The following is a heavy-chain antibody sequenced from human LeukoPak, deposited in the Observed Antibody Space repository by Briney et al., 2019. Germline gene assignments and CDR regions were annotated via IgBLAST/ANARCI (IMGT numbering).Heavy chain of an antibody. CDR3: ATGYSDSLRSPLDS. Sequence: GGSLRLSCAASGLTFNNYALTWICQAPGKGLEWVSSISGRGGNTYYADSVKGRFTISRDDSKNTLFLQMNSLRAEDTAVYYCATGYSDSLRSPLDSWGQGTLVTVSS. J-gene: IGHJ5*01. V-gene: IGHV3-23*01. CDR1: GLTFNNYA. D-gene: IGHD3-22*01. CDR2: ISGRGGNT.